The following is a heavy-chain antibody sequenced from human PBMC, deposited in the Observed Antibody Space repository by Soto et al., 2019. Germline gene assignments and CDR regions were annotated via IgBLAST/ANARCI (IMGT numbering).Heavy chain of an antibody. CDR1: GGSISSYY. CDR3: ARGLLTGTTGS. J-gene: IGHJ5*02. Sequence: SETLSLTCTVSGGSISSYYWSWIRQPPGKGLEWIGYIYYSGSTNYNPSLKSRVTISVDTSTNQFSLKLSSVTAADTAVYYCARGLLTGTTGSWGQGTLVTVSS. V-gene: IGHV4-59*01. CDR2: IYYSGST. D-gene: IGHD1-7*01.